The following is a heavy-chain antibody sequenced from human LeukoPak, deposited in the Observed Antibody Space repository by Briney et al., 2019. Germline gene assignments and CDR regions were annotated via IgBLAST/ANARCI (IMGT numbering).Heavy chain of an antibody. CDR2: INPNTGDT. V-gene: IGHV1-2*02. D-gene: IGHD6-25*01. Sequence: ASVKVSCKASGYTFTGYYLVWVRQAPGQGLEWMGWINPNTGDTNYAQKFQGRVTMTRDTSISAAYMELRRLRPDDTAIYYCAKNQAGPRPSADVWGKGTTVTVSS. CDR3: AKNQAGPRPSADV. J-gene: IGHJ6*04. CDR1: GYTFTGYY.